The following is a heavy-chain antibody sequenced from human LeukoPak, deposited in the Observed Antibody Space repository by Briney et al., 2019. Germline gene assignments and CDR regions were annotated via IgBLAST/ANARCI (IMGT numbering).Heavy chain of an antibody. Sequence: GESLQISCKGSGYSFTSYWIGWVRQMPGKGLEWMGFIYPGDSDTRYGPSFQGQVTISADKSISTAYLQWSSLKASDTAMYYCARLSYDFWSGYPYGMDVWGQGTTVTVSS. J-gene: IGHJ6*02. D-gene: IGHD3-3*01. CDR2: IYPGDSDT. CDR3: ARLSYDFWSGYPYGMDV. V-gene: IGHV5-51*01. CDR1: GYSFTSYW.